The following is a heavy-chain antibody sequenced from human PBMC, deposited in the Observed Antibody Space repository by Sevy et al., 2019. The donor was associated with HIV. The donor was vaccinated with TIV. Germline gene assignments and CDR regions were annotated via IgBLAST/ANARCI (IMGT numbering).Heavy chain of an antibody. CDR2: ISSSGST. Sequence: SETLSLTCTVSGGAMNLYFWSWIRQPPGKGLEWIGYISSSGSTNYNPSLTSRVTISLSTSGNQFSLKLRSMTAADTAVYYCARESIGSTGDFDFWGQGTLVTVSS. D-gene: IGHD1-1*01. CDR3: ARESIGSTGDFDF. J-gene: IGHJ4*02. V-gene: IGHV4-4*08. CDR1: GGAMNLYF.